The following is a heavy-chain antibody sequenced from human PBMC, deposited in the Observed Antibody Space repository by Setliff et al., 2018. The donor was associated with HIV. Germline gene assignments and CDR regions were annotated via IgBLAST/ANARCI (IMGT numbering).Heavy chain of an antibody. J-gene: IGHJ4*02. CDR3: ATGGTVAGLEY. Sequence: GGSLRLSCAASTFTFSNYWMAWVRQAPGRGLEWVANINPDGSEQYYVDSVRGRFTISRDNAKSSLYLQMNSLRADDMAVYYCATGGTVAGLEYWGRGTLVTVS. CDR1: TFTFSNYW. D-gene: IGHD6-19*01. V-gene: IGHV3-7*01. CDR2: INPDGSEQ.